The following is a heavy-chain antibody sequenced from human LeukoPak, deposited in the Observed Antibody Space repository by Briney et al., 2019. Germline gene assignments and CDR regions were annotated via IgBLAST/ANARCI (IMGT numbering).Heavy chain of an antibody. Sequence: GGSLRLSCAAPGFTFSSNCMSWVRQAPGKGLEWVSDISGSGGSTYYADSVKGRFTISRDNSKNTLYLRMDALGADDTAIYYCAKARETNGFYRYFDYWGQGTLVTVPS. J-gene: IGHJ4*02. CDR3: AKARETNGFYRYFDY. CDR1: GFTFSSNC. D-gene: IGHD2-8*01. CDR2: ISGSGGST. V-gene: IGHV3-23*01.